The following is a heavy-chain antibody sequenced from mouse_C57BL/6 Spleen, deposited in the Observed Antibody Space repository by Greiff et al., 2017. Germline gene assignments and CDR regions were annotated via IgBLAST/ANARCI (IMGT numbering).Heavy chain of an antibody. Sequence: VQLQQSGPELVKPGASVKISCKASGYAFSSSWMNWVKQRPGKGLEWIGRIYPGDGDTNYNGKFKGKATLTADKSSSTAYMQLSSLTSEDSAVYFCARNRLYGSSYFFDYWGQGTTLTVSS. J-gene: IGHJ2*01. CDR3: ARNRLYGSSYFFDY. CDR1: GYAFSSSW. V-gene: IGHV1-82*01. D-gene: IGHD1-1*01. CDR2: IYPGDGDT.